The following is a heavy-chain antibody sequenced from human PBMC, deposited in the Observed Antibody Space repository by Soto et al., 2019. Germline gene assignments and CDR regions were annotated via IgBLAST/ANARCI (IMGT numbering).Heavy chain of an antibody. V-gene: IGHV3-7*01. D-gene: IGHD1-1*01. J-gene: IGHJ4*02. CDR2: IKQDGNEK. CDR1: GFTFSDYF. CDR3: AITNWLGC. Sequence: ELQLVDSGGALVQPGGSLRLSCAASGFTFSDYFMTWVRQAPGKGLEWVATIKQDGNEKYYVDSVKGRFTISRDNAKNSHYRQMTAQTADDTAVYYCAITNWLGCWGQGTLVTVSS.